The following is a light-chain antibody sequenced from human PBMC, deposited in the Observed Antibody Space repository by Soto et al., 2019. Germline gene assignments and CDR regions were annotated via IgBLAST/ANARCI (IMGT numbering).Light chain of an antibody. CDR1: SSDVGGYKY. CDR3: CFYTGHYPWV. J-gene: IGLJ3*02. Sequence: QSVLTQPRSVSGSPGQSVTISCTGTSSDVGGYKYVSWYQQHPGKAPKRMMYDVSKRPSGVPDRFSGSKSGNTASLTISGLQAEDEADYFCCFYTGHYPWVFGGGTKLTVL. CDR2: DVS. V-gene: IGLV2-11*01.